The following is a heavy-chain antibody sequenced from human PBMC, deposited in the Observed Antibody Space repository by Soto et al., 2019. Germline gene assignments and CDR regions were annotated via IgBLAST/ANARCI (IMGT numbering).Heavy chain of an antibody. D-gene: IGHD3-9*01. J-gene: IGHJ6*04. V-gene: IGHV4-59*01. CDR1: GGSISSYY. Sequence: SETLSLTCSVSGGSISSYYWSWIRQPPGKGLEWIGYIYYSGSTNYNPSLKSRVTISVDTSKNQFSLKLSSVTAADTAVYYCARDLDNILTVYYYYYAMDVWGKGTTVTVSS. CDR2: IYYSGST. CDR3: ARDLDNILTVYYYYYAMDV.